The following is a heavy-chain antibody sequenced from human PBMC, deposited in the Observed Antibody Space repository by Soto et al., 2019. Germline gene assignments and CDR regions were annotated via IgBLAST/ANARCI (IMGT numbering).Heavy chain of an antibody. CDR3: AKDTVPVATPWFDP. CDR2: ISSSSSTF. J-gene: IGHJ5*02. Sequence: GGSLRLSCAASGFTFSSYSMNWVRQAPGKGLELVSYISSSSSTFYYADSVKGWFTISRDNSKNTLYLQMNSLRAEDTAVYYCAKDTVPVATPWFDPWGQGTLVTVSS. V-gene: IGHV3-48*01. D-gene: IGHD2-2*01. CDR1: GFTFSSYS.